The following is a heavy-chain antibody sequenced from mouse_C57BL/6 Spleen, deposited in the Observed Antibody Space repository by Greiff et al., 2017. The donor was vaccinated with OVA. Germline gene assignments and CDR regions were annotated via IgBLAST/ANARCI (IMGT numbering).Heavy chain of an antibody. J-gene: IGHJ1*03. CDR3: AREGYGYDDWYFDV. CDR1: GYSITSGYD. V-gene: IGHV3-1*01. D-gene: IGHD2-2*01. CDR2: ISYSGST. Sequence: EVHLVESGPGMVKPSQSLSLTCTVTGYSITSGYDWHWIRHFPGNKLEWMGYISYSGSTNYNPSLKSRISITHDTSKNHFFLKLNSVTTEDTATYYCAREGYGYDDWYFDVWGTGTTVTVSS.